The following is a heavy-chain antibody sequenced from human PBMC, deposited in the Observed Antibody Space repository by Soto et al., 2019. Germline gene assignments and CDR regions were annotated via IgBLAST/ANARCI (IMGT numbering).Heavy chain of an antibody. CDR3: ARSGRSHYYDSSGYYRPSAY. J-gene: IGHJ4*02. D-gene: IGHD3-22*01. Sequence: ASVKVSCKASGYTFTGYYMHWVRQAPGQGLEWMGWINPNSGGTNYAQKFQGRVTMTRDTSINTAYMELSRLRSDDTAVYYCARSGRSHYYDSSGYYRPSAYWGQGTLVTVSS. V-gene: IGHV1-2*02. CDR2: INPNSGGT. CDR1: GYTFTGYY.